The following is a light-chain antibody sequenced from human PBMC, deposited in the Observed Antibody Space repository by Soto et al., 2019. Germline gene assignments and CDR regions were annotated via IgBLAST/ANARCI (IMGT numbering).Light chain of an antibody. CDR2: GAS. V-gene: IGKV1-39*01. J-gene: IGKJ2*01. Sequence: DIPMTQSPSSLFASVGDRVTVTCRASQSIHIYLNWYQQKQGKAPTLLIYGASSLQSGVPSRFSGGRSRTDFTLTISALQPEDFATYYCQQSYRSPYIFGQGTKLEIK. CDR3: QQSYRSPYI. CDR1: QSIHIY.